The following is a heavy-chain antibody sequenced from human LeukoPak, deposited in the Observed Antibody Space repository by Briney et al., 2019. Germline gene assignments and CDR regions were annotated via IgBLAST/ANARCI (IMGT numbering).Heavy chain of an antibody. J-gene: IGHJ4*02. V-gene: IGHV4-61*02. CDR3: ARWGSSGGVIDY. Sequence: PSETLSLTCTVSGGSISSGSYYWSWIRQPARKGLEWIGRIYTSGSTNYNPSLKSRVTISVDTSKNQFSLKLSSVTAADTAVYYCARWGSSGGVIDYWGQGTLVTVSS. D-gene: IGHD3-16*01. CDR2: IYTSGST. CDR1: GGSISSGSYY.